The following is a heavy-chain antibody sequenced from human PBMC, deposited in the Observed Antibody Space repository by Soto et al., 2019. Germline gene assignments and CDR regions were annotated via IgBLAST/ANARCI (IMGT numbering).Heavy chain of an antibody. CDR2: ISAYNGNT. V-gene: IGHV1-18*01. CDR1: GYTFTSYG. J-gene: IGHJ3*02. Sequence: ASVKVSCKASGYTFTSYGISWVRQAPGQGLEWMGWISAYNGNTNYAQKLQGKVTMTTDTSTSTAYMELRSLRSDDTAVYYCAREGSVSSGYYSEPDAFDIWGQGTMVTVSS. D-gene: IGHD3-22*01. CDR3: AREGSVSSGYYSEPDAFDI.